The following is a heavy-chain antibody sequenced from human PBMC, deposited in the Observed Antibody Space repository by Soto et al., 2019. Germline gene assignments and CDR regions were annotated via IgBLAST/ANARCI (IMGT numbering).Heavy chain of an antibody. J-gene: IGHJ4*02. CDR3: AGGTGDYFDY. Sequence: EVQLVETGGGLIQPGGSLRLSCAASGFAVSSNYMSWVRKSPGKGLEWVSVIYSDGNTYYADSVKGRFTISRDNSKNTMYLQMNSLIAEDTAVYYCAGGTGDYFDYWGQGTLVTVSS. D-gene: IGHD2-15*01. V-gene: IGHV3-53*02. CDR2: IYSDGNT. CDR1: GFAVSSNY.